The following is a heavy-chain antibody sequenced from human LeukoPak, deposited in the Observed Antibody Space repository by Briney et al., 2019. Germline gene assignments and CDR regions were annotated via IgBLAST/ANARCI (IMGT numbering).Heavy chain of an antibody. Sequence: ASVKVSCKASGGTFSSYAISWVRQAPGQGLKWRGGIIPIFGTANYAQKFQGRVTITTDESTSTAYMELSSLRSEDTAVYYCARGVGATSHMDVWGKGTTVTVSS. V-gene: IGHV1-69*05. J-gene: IGHJ6*03. CDR2: IIPIFGTA. CDR3: ARGVGATSHMDV. D-gene: IGHD1-26*01. CDR1: GGTFSSYA.